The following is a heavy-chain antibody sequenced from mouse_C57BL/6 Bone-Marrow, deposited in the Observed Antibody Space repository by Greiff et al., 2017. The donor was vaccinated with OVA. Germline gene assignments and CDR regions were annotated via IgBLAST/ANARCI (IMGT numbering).Heavy chain of an antibody. CDR3: ARQGRFAY. J-gene: IGHJ3*01. CDR1: GFTFSSYT. Sequence: EVQLVESGGGLVKPGGSLKLSCAASGFTFSSYTMSWVRQTPEKRLEWVATISGGGGNTYYPDSVKGRFTISRANAKNTLYLQMSSLRSEDTALYYCARQGRFAYWGQGTLVTVSA. CDR2: ISGGGGNT. V-gene: IGHV5-9*01.